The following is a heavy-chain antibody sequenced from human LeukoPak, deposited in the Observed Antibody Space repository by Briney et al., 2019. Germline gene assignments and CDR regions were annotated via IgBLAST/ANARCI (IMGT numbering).Heavy chain of an antibody. J-gene: IGHJ3*02. D-gene: IGHD2-21*01. CDR1: GGTFSSYA. Sequence: SVKVSCKASGGTFSSYAISWVRQAPGQGLEWMGRIIPILGIANYAQKFQGRVTITADKSTSTAYMELSSLRSEDTAAYYCARLTLWSTDAFDIWGQGTMVTVSS. V-gene: IGHV1-69*04. CDR3: ARLTLWSTDAFDI. CDR2: IIPILGIA.